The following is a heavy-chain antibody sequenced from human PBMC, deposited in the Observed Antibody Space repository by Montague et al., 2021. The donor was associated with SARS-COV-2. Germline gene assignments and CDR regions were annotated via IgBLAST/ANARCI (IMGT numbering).Heavy chain of an antibody. CDR2: ISTSSLYI. V-gene: IGHV3-21*01. J-gene: IGHJ3*01. CDR3: ARAHSGSYSVGGDAFDL. Sequence: LRFSCAASGFTFNKYGMNWVRQAPGKGLEWVSSISTSSLYIYYTDSVKGRFTVARANAKNSVFLEMNSLRVEDTAVYYCARAHSGSYSVGGDAFDLWGRGTLVTVSS. CDR1: GFTFNKYG. D-gene: IGHD5/OR15-5a*01.